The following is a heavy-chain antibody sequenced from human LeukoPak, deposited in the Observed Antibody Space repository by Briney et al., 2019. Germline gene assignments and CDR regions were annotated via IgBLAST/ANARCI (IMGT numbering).Heavy chain of an antibody. CDR2: MNPNSGNT. D-gene: IGHD3-10*01. CDR3: ARDPRSFGSGTYYFDY. Sequence: VASVKVSCTASGYTFTSYDINWVRQATGQGLEWMGWMNPNSGNTGYAQKFQGRVTMTRNTSISTAYMELSSLRSEDTAVYYCARDPRSFGSGTYYFDYWGQGTLVTVSS. CDR1: GYTFTSYD. V-gene: IGHV1-8*01. J-gene: IGHJ4*02.